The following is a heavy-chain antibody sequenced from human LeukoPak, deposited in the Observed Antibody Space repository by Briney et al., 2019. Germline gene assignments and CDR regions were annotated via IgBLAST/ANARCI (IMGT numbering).Heavy chain of an antibody. D-gene: IGHD3-10*02. CDR1: GFTFRSHG. CDR2: IRGDGITT. Sequence: PGGSLRLSCVASGFTFRSHGMNWVRQAPGKGLEWVSGIRGDGITTYYADSVKGRFTISRDNSKNTLYLQMNSLRVEDTGVYYCAELGITMIGGVWGKGTTVTISS. CDR3: AELGITMIGGV. J-gene: IGHJ6*04. V-gene: IGHV3-23*01.